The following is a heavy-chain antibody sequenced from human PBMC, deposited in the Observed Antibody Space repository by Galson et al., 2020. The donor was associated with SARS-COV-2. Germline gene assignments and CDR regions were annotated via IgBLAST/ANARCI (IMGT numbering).Heavy chain of an antibody. Sequence: ETSETLTLTCSVYGRSFSDYYWSWIRQPPWKGLEWNGEINHSGNTNHNPSHKSRVTITVDTSKNQFSLKRTSVTAADTAMYYCARGLALRLGEDFWGQGTLVTGSS. J-gene: IGHJ4*02. D-gene: IGHD3-16*01. CDR1: GRSFSDYY. CDR2: INHSGNT. CDR3: ARGLALRLGEDF. V-gene: IGHV4-34*01.